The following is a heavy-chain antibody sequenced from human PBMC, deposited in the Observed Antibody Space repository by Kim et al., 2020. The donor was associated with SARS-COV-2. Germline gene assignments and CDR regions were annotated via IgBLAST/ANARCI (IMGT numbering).Heavy chain of an antibody. D-gene: IGHD3-22*01. CDR3: AKELRYHFDSSDALDL. V-gene: IGHV3-30*18. CDR1: GFTFSNYG. Sequence: GGSLRLSCAASGFTFSNYGMHWVRQAPGKGLEWVAIVSHDGINNYYADSVKGRFTISRDNSKNTLYLQMSSLRAEDTAVYYCAKELRYHFDSSDALDLWGQGTMVTVSS. CDR2: VSHDGINN. J-gene: IGHJ3*01.